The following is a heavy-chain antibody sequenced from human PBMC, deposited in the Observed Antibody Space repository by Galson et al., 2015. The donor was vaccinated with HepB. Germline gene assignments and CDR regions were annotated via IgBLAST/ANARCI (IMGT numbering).Heavy chain of an antibody. J-gene: IGHJ4*02. CDR3: AMGGLGSYALSYYFDY. Sequence: SCKASGGTFSSYAISWVRQAPGQGLEWMGGIIPIFGTANYAQKFQGRVTITADESTSTAYMELSSLRSEDTAVYYCAMGGLGSYALSYYFDYWGQGTLVTVSS. CDR1: GGTFSSYA. CDR2: IIPIFGTA. V-gene: IGHV1-69*01. D-gene: IGHD1-26*01.